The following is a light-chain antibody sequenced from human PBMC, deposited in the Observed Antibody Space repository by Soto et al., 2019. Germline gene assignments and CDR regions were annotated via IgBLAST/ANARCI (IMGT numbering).Light chain of an antibody. CDR1: SSNIGAGYD. Sequence: QSVLTQPPSVSGAPGQRVTISCTGSSSNIGAGYDVHWYQQPPGTAPKLLIYGNTNRPSGVPDRFSGSKSGTSASLDITGLQAEDEADYYCQSYDNSLSGSEVFGGGTKLTVL. V-gene: IGLV1-40*01. CDR2: GNT. J-gene: IGLJ2*01. CDR3: QSYDNSLSGSEV.